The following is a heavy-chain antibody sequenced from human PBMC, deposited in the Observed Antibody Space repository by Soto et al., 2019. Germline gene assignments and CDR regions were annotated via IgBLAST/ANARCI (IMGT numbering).Heavy chain of an antibody. J-gene: IGHJ6*02. CDR2: IDPSDSYA. CDR3: ARHGGSYYYGLDV. CDR1: GYSLARHW. Sequence: GESLKISCKRSGYSLARHWVSWVRQMPGKGLEWMGRIDPSDSYASNSPSFQGHVTMSADKSISTAYLQWSSLKASDTATYYCARHGGSYYYGLDVWGHGTTVTVSS. D-gene: IGHD3-16*01. V-gene: IGHV5-10-1*01.